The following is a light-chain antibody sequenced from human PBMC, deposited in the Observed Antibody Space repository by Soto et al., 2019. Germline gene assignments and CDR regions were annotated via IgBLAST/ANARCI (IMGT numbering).Light chain of an antibody. Sequence: AIHMTQSPCSLSTSVLDSDTITCRASQGIRNDLGWYQQKPWKAPELLIYAASTLQSGVPSRFSGSGSGTDFTLTISCLQSEDFATYYCQQYYSFPWTFGQGTKVDIK. CDR3: QQYYSFPWT. CDR1: QGIRND. CDR2: AAS. V-gene: IGKV1-6*01. J-gene: IGKJ1*01.